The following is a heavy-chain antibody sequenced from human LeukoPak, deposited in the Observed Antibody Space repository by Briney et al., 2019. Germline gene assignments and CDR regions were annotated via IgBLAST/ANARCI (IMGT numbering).Heavy chain of an antibody. D-gene: IGHD3-9*01. V-gene: IGHV1-69-2*01. Sequence: VKVSCKASGYTFNDYYIHWVQQAPGKGLEWMGRVDLEDGDTIYAEKFQGRVTITADTSTDTAFMDLSSLTSFDTAVYYCARGSRSFDWLRSYFDFWGQGTLVSVSP. J-gene: IGHJ4*02. CDR3: ARGSRSFDWLRSYFDF. CDR2: VDLEDGDT. CDR1: GYTFNDYY.